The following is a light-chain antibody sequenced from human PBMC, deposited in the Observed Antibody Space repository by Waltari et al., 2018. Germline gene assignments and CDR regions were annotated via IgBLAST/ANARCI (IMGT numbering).Light chain of an antibody. CDR2: DVD. V-gene: IGLV2-23*02. CDR3: FSYAGSGALAF. CDR1: ADDVGKFNL. Sequence: QSALTQPASVSGSPGQSITISCAGSADDVGKFNLVSWYQQHPGEAPKLRIYDVDKRPSRVSTRFSGSKSGDTASLTISGLQAEDEADFYCFSYAGSGALAFFGGGTKVTVL. J-gene: IGLJ2*01.